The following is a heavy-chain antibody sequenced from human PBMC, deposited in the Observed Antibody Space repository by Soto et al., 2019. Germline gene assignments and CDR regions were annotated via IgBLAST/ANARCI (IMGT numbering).Heavy chain of an antibody. CDR1: GGTFSSYT. V-gene: IGHV1-69*08. J-gene: IGHJ6*03. CDR3: ARERQCSSSGCHNYYYYYYMDV. CDR2: IIAILGIA. Sequence: QVQLVQSGAEVKKPGPSVKVSCKASGGTFSSYTISWVRQAPGQGLEWMGRIIAILGIANYAQKFQGRVTITADKSTSTAYMELSSMRSEDTAVYYCARERQCSSSGCHNYYYYYYMDVWGKGTTVTVSS. D-gene: IGHD2-2*02.